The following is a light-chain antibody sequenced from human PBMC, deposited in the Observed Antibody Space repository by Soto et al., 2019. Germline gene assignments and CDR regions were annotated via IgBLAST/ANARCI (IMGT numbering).Light chain of an antibody. Sequence: QSEPTQPASGSGSPGQSLTISCTGTSSDVGGYNYVSWYQQRPGKAPKLMIYEVSNRPSGISTRFSGSKSGNTASLTISGLQAEDEADYYCSSYTSSGIYVFGTGTKVTVL. V-gene: IGLV2-14*01. CDR1: SSDVGGYNY. CDR2: EVS. CDR3: SSYTSSGIYV. J-gene: IGLJ1*01.